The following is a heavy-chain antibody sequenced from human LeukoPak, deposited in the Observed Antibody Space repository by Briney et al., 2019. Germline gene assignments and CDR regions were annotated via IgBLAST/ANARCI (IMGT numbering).Heavy chain of an antibody. CDR2: IYYSGST. Sequence: SETLSLTCTVSGGSISSYYWSWIRQPPGKGLEWIGYIYYSGSTNYNPSLKSRVTISVDTSKNQFSLKLSSVTAADTAVYYCARHGHDYGGNPATFDYWGQGTLVTVSS. CDR1: GGSISSYY. V-gene: IGHV4-59*08. CDR3: ARHGHDYGGNPATFDY. D-gene: IGHD4-23*01. J-gene: IGHJ4*02.